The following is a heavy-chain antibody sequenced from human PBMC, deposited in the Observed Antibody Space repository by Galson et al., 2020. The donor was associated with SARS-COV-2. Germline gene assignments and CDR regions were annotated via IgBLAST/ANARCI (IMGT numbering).Heavy chain of an antibody. V-gene: IGHV4-34*01. CDR3: ARGVRVPPKVRSGSYYNYPARCAFDI. J-gene: IGHJ3*02. CDR1: GGSFSGYY. CDR2: INHSGST. Sequence: SQASETLSLTCAVYGGSFSGYYWSWIRQPPGKGLEWIGEINHSGSTNYNPSLKSRVTISVDTSKNQFSLKLSSVTAADTAVYYCARGVRVPPKVRSGSYYNYPARCAFDIWGQGTMVTVSS. D-gene: IGHD3-10*01.